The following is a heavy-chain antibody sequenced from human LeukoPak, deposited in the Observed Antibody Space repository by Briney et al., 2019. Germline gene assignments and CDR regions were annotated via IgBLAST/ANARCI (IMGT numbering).Heavy chain of an antibody. CDR1: GFTFSDYD. D-gene: IGHD3/OR15-3a*01. CDR2: ITSSGGTM. V-gene: IGHV3-48*03. CDR3: ARAGWAGPIAY. J-gene: IGHJ4*02. Sequence: GGSLRLSCAASGFTFSDYDMNWVRQAPGKGLEWVSYITSSGGTMYYTDSVKGRFTISRDNAKNSLYLQMNSLRAEDTALYYCARAGWAGPIAYWGQGTLVTVSS.